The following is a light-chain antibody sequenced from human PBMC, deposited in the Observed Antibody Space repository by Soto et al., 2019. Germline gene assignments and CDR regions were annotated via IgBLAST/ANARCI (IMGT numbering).Light chain of an antibody. CDR1: SSDVGGYNY. Sequence: QSALTQPASVSGSPGQSITISCTGTSSDVGGYNYVSWYQHHPGKAPTLKIYEVSNRPSGVSNRFSGSKSGSTASLTISGLQPEDEADYYCSSYTSSSTWVFGGGTKLTVL. J-gene: IGLJ3*02. V-gene: IGLV2-14*01. CDR2: EVS. CDR3: SSYTSSSTWV.